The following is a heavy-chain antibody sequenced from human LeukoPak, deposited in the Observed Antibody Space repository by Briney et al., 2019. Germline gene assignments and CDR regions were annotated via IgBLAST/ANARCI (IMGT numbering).Heavy chain of an antibody. V-gene: IGHV3-21*01. CDR1: GFTFSSYS. J-gene: IGHJ6*02. D-gene: IGHD3-10*01. CDR3: ARDRNPWFVELYGMDV. Sequence: PGGSLRLSCAASGFTFSSYSMNWVRQAPGKGLEWVSSISSSSSYIYYADSVKGRFTISRDNAKNSLYLQMNSLRAEDTAVYYCARDRNPWFVELYGMDVWGQGTTVTVSS. CDR2: ISSSSSYI.